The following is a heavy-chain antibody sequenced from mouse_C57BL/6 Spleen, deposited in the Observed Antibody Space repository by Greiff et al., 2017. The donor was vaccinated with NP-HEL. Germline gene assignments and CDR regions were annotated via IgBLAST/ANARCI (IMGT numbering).Heavy chain of an antibody. CDR2: ISSGSSTI. CDR1: GFTFSDYG. V-gene: IGHV5-17*01. J-gene: IGHJ3*01. CDR3: ARSTTVVETWFAY. Sequence: EVKLVESGGGLVKPGGSLKLSCAASGFTFSDYGMHWVRQAPEKGLEWVAYISSGSSTIYYADTVKGRFTISRDNAKNTLFLQMTSLRSEDTAMYYCARSTTVVETWFAYWGQGTLVTVSA. D-gene: IGHD1-1*01.